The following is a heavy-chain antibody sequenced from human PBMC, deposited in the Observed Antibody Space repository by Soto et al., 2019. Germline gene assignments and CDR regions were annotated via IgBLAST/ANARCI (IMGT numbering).Heavy chain of an antibody. Sequence: PGGSLRLSCAASGFTFSSYDMHWVRQATGKGLEWVSAIGTAGDTYYPGSVKGRFTISRENAKNSLYLQMNSLRAGDTAVYYCARAPSYGPYDYWGQGTLVTVSS. J-gene: IGHJ4*02. CDR1: GFTFSSYD. CDR2: IGTAGDT. CDR3: ARAPSYGPYDY. D-gene: IGHD3-10*01. V-gene: IGHV3-13*04.